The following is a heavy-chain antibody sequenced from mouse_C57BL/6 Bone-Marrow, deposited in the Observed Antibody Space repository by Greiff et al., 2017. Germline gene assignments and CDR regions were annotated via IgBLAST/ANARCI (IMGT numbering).Heavy chain of an antibody. D-gene: IGHD1-1*01. CDR3: ARDRTTVVATRFDY. CDR1: GFTFSSYA. V-gene: IGHV5-4*01. Sequence: EVNLVESGGGLVKPGGSLKLSCAASGFTFSSYAMSWVRPTPEKRLEWVATISDGGSYTYYPDNVKGRFTISRDNAKYNLYLQMSHMKSEDTAMYYCARDRTTVVATRFDYWGQGTTRTVSS. CDR2: ISDGGSYT. J-gene: IGHJ2*01.